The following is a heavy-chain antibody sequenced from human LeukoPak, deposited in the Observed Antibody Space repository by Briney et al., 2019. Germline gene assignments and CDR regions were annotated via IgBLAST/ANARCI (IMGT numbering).Heavy chain of an antibody. Sequence: AASVTVSCKASGYTFTSYDINWVRQAPGQGLEWMGWINTADGNTKYSQKFQGRVTITRDTSASIVYLELTSLRSEDTAVYYCARPGASSPGNWFASWGQGTLVTVSS. J-gene: IGHJ5*01. CDR3: ARPGASSPGNWFAS. V-gene: IGHV1-3*04. D-gene: IGHD6-13*01. CDR1: GYTFTSYD. CDR2: INTADGNT.